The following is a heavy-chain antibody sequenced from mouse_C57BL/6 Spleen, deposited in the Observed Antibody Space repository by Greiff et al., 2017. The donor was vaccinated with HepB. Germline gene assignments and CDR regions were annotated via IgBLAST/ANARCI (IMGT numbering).Heavy chain of an antibody. D-gene: IGHD4-1*01. CDR3: ARLGGPY. CDR1: GYAFSSSW. V-gene: IGHV1-82*01. CDR2: IYPGDGDT. J-gene: IGHJ2*01. Sequence: VQLQQSGPELVKPGASVKISCKASGYAFSSSWMNWVKQRPGKGLEWIGRIYPGDGDTNYNGKFKGKATLTADKSSSTAYMQLSSLTSEDSAVYFCARLGGPYWGQGTTLTVSS.